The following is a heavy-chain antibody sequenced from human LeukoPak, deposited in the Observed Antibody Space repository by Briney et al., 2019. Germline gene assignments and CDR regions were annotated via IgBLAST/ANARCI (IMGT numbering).Heavy chain of an antibody. D-gene: IGHD2-2*01. CDR1: GYTFTGYY. V-gene: IGHV1-2*02. Sequence: ASVKVSCKASGYTFTGYYMHWVRQAPGQGLEWMGWINPNSGGTNYAQKFQGRVTMTRDTSISTAYMELSRLRSDDTAAYYCAREVGCSSTSCDDYWGQGTLVTVSS. CDR2: INPNSGGT. CDR3: AREVGCSSTSCDDY. J-gene: IGHJ4*02.